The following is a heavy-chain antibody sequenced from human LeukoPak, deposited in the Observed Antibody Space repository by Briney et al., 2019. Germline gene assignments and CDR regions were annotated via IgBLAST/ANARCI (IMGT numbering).Heavy chain of an antibody. CDR2: IYHSGST. Sequence: SETLSLTCTVSGGSIGSGGYYWSWIRQPPGKGLEWIGYIYHSGSTYYNPPLKSRVTISVDRSKNQFSLKLSSVTAADTAVYYXXXADIVLXVYADAFDIWGQGTMVTVSS. J-gene: IGHJ3*02. CDR3: XXADIVLXVYADAFDI. CDR1: GGSIGSGGYY. V-gene: IGHV4-30-2*01. D-gene: IGHD2-8*01.